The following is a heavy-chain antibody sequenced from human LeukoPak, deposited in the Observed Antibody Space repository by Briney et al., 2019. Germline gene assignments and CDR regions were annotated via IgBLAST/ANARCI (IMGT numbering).Heavy chain of an antibody. CDR3: ARRNHYESKESDY. CDR2: ISYDGTNK. D-gene: IGHD3-22*01. CDR1: GFTFSSYA. J-gene: IGHJ4*02. Sequence: GGSLRLSCAASGFTFSSYAMHWVRQAPGKGLEWVALISYDGTNKYYGDSVKGRSTISRDNSKNTVYLQMNSLRAEDTAVYYCARRNHYESKESDYWGQGTLVTVSS. V-gene: IGHV3-30*04.